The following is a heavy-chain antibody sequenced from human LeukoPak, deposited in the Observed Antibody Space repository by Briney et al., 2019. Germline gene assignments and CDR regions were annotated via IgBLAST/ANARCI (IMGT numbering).Heavy chain of an antibody. CDR2: IWYDGSNK. CDR1: GFTVSNNY. V-gene: IGHV3-33*08. CDR3: TDLFAY. J-gene: IGHJ4*02. Sequence: GGSLRLSCAASGFTVSNNYMSWVRQAPGKGLEWVAVIWYDGSNKYYADSVKGRFTISRDNSKNTLYLQMNSLRAEDTAVYYCTDLFAYWGQGTLVTVSS.